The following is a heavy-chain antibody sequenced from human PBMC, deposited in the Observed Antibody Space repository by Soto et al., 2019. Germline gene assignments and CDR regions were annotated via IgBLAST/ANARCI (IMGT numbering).Heavy chain of an antibody. CDR2: IKQDGSEK. CDR1: GFTFSSYW. J-gene: IGHJ5*02. D-gene: IGHD2-2*01. CDR3: ARGVVPAAIGGNRFDP. V-gene: IGHV3-7*01. Sequence: EVQLVESGGGLVQPGGSLRLSCAASGFTFSSYWMSWVRQAPGKGLEWVANIKQDGSEKYYVDSVKGRFTISRDNAKNSLYLQMNSLRAEDTAVYYCARGVVPAAIGGNRFDPWGQGTLVTVSS.